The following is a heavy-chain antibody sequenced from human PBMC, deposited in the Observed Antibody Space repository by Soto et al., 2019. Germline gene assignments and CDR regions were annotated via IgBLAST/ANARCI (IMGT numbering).Heavy chain of an antibody. V-gene: IGHV3-30*18. Sequence: QVELVESGGGVVQPGRSLRLSCAASGFTFSTYGMHWVRQAPGKGLEWVAAMSYDGTKEYYVDSVKGRFTISRDNSMYTLFLQLNSLRAEDTAVYYCAKEYGSTWIDHWGQGTLVTVSS. J-gene: IGHJ4*02. CDR3: AKEYGSTWIDH. CDR1: GFTFSTYG. CDR2: MSYDGTKE. D-gene: IGHD6-13*01.